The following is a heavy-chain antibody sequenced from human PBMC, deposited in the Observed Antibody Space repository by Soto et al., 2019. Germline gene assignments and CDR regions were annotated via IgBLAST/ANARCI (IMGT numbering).Heavy chain of an antibody. V-gene: IGHV3-30-3*01. CDR2: ISYDGSNK. J-gene: IGHJ4*02. Sequence: GGSLRLSCAASGFTFSSYAMHWVRQAPGKGLEWVAVISYDGSNKYYADSVKGRFTISRDNSKNTLYLQMNSLRAEDTAVYYCARPRRGQWLANFDYWGQGTLVTVSS. CDR3: ARPRRGQWLANFDY. CDR1: GFTFSSYA. D-gene: IGHD6-19*01.